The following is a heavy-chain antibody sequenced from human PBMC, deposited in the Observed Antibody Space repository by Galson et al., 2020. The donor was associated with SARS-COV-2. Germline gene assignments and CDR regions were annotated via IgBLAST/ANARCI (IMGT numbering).Heavy chain of an antibody. J-gene: IGHJ5*02. V-gene: IGHV5-51*01. CDR3: ARQYSSSCPRGGCNWFDP. Sequence: GESLKISCKGSGYSFTSYWIGWVRQMPGKGLEWMGIIYPGDSDTRYSPSFQGQVTISADKSISTAYLQWSSLKASDTAMYYCARQYSSSCPRGGCNWFDPWGQGTLVTVSS. D-gene: IGHD6-13*01. CDR2: IYPGDSDT. CDR1: GYSFTSYW.